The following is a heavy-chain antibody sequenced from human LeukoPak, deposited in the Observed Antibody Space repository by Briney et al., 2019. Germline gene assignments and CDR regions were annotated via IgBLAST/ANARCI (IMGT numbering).Heavy chain of an antibody. V-gene: IGHV1-18*01. CDR2: ISAYNGNT. CDR3: ARASQQQLPYAWFDP. Sequence: EASVKVSCKASGYTFTSYGISWVRQAPGQGLEWMGWISAYNGNTNYAQKLQGRVTMTTDTSTSTAYMELRSPRSDDTAVYYCARASQQQLPYAWFDPWGQGTLVTVSS. J-gene: IGHJ5*02. D-gene: IGHD6-13*01. CDR1: GYTFTSYG.